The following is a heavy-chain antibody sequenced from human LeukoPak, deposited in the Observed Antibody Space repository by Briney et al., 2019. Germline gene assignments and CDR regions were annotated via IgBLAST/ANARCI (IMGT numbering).Heavy chain of an antibody. J-gene: IGHJ4*02. Sequence: PSETLSLTCAVSSYSISSGSYWGWIRPSPGKGLEWVGSIFHSGNSYYNPSLKSRLTTSVDTSKNQFSLKLTSVTAADTALYYCARVTYVDDMLYQYFDYWGQGILVTVSS. D-gene: IGHD4-17*01. CDR3: ARVTYVDDMLYQYFDY. V-gene: IGHV4-38-2*01. CDR2: IFHSGNS. CDR1: SYSISSGSY.